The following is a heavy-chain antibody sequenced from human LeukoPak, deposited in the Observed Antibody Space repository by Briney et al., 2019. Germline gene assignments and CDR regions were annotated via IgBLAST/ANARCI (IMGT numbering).Heavy chain of an antibody. CDR3: ARAALGYSSGWYLEWLDV. J-gene: IGHJ6*04. D-gene: IGHD6-19*01. Sequence: GGSLRLSCAASGFTFSDYYMSWIRQAPGKGLEWVGFIKSKTYGGTTEYAASVKGRFTISRDDSKSIAYLQMNSLKTEDTAVYYCARAALGYSSGWYLEWLDVWGKGTTVTVSS. CDR2: IKSKTYGGTT. V-gene: IGHV3-71*01. CDR1: GFTFSDYY.